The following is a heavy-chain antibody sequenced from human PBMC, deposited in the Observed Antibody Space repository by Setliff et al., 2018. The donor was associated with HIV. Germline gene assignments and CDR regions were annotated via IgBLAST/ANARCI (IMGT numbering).Heavy chain of an antibody. D-gene: IGHD4-17*01. CDR3: VRDDYGYNGKGFDY. J-gene: IGHJ4*02. CDR2: ITYSGSA. V-gene: IGHV4-30-4*08. Sequence: SETLSLTCTVSGYSISSGYYWGWIRQPPGKGLEWIGYITYSGSAYYNPSLKSRVTISIDTSNNQISLRLSSVTAADTAMYYCVRDDYGYNGKGFDYWGQGTLVTVSS. CDR1: GYSISSGYY.